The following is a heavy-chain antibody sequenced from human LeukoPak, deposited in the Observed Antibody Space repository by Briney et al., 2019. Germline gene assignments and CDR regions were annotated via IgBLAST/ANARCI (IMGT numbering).Heavy chain of an antibody. CDR2: ISTGSSTT. CDR3: ARDPDY. J-gene: IGHJ4*02. V-gene: IGHV3-48*02. Sequence: GGSLRLSCAASEFAFSTYNMNWVRQAQGKGLEWVSYISTGSSTTYYADSVKGRFTISRDNVENSLYLQMNSLRDEDTAVYYCARDPDYWGQGTLVTVSS. CDR1: EFAFSTYN.